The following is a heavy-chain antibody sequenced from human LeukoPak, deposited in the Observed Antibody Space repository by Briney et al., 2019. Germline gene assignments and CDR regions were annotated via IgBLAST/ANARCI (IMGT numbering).Heavy chain of an antibody. CDR2: INHSGST. D-gene: IGHD5-24*01. Sequence: SETLSLTCTVSGGSISSSSYYWGWIRQPPGKGLEWIGEINHSGSTNYNPSLKSRVTISVDTSKNQFSLKLSSVTAADTAVYYCARHQRADRDGYIMHFDYWGQGTLVTVSS. CDR3: ARHQRADRDGYIMHFDY. J-gene: IGHJ4*02. V-gene: IGHV4-39*01. CDR1: GGSISSSSYY.